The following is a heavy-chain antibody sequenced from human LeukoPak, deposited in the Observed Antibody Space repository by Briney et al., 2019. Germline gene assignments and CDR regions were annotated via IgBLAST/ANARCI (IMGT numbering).Heavy chain of an antibody. CDR2: INHSGST. V-gene: IGHV4-39*07. Sequence: SETLSLTCTVSGGSISSSSYYWGWIRQPPGKGLEWIGEINHSGSTNYNPSLKSRVTISVDTSKNQFSLKLSSVTAADTAVYYCARRQQWLVRDYFDYWGQGTLVTVSS. CDR3: ARRQQWLVRDYFDY. D-gene: IGHD6-19*01. CDR1: GGSISSSSYY. J-gene: IGHJ4*02.